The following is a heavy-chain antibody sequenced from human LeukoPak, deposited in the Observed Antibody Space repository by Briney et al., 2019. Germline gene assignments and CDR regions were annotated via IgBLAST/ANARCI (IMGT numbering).Heavy chain of an antibody. CDR1: GFTFSNYY. V-gene: IGHV3-48*02. CDR2: ISSSSTTI. J-gene: IGHJ4*02. D-gene: IGHD6-19*01. Sequence: PGGSLRLSCAASGFTFSNYYMNWVRRAPGKGLEWVSYISSSSTTIKYADSVKGRFTISRDNAKNSLFLQMNSLRDEDTAVYYCARVSAYSSGWPLFDYWGQGALVTVSS. CDR3: ARVSAYSSGWPLFDY.